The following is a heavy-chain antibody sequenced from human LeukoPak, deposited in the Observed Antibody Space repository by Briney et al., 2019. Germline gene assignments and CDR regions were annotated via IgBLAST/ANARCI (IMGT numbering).Heavy chain of an antibody. CDR2: ISSSGSTI. V-gene: IGHV3-48*03. Sequence: PGGSLRLSCAASGFTLSSYEMNWVRQAPGKGLEWVSYISSSGSTIYYADSVKGRFIISRDNAKNSLYLQMNSLRAEDTAVYYCARDKDMVRGIWNYYFGMDVWGRGTTVTVSS. J-gene: IGHJ6*02. CDR3: ARDKDMVRGIWNYYFGMDV. D-gene: IGHD3-10*01. CDR1: GFTLSSYE.